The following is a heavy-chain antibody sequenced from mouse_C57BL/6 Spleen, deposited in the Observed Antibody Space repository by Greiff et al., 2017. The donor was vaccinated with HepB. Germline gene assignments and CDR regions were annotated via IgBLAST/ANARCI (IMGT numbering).Heavy chain of an antibody. J-gene: IGHJ3*01. D-gene: IGHD3-2*02. Sequence: VQLKESGPVLVKPGASVKMSCKASGYTFTDYYMNWVKQSHGKSLEWIGVINPYNGGTSYNQKFKGKATLTVDKSSSTAYMELNSLTSEDSAVYYCARQLRQDAYWGQGTLVTVSA. CDR1: GYTFTDYY. CDR2: INPYNGGT. CDR3: ARQLRQDAY. V-gene: IGHV1-19*01.